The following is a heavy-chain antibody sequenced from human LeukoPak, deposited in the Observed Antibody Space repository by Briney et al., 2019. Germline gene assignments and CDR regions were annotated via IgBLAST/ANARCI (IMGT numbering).Heavy chain of an antibody. V-gene: IGHV3-30*02. CDR1: GFTFSSYE. CDR2: IRYDGSNK. Sequence: GGSLRLSCAASGFTFSSYEMNWVRQAPGKGLEWVAFIRYDGSNKYYADSVKGRFTISRDNSKNTLYLQMNSLRAEDTAVYYCAKAPYYYDSSGYQSWFDPWGQGTLVTVSS. CDR3: AKAPYYYDSSGYQSWFDP. D-gene: IGHD3-22*01. J-gene: IGHJ5*02.